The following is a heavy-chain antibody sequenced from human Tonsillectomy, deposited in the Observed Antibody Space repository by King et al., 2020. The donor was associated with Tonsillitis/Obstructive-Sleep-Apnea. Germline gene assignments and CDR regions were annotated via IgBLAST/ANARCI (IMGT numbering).Heavy chain of an antibody. D-gene: IGHD3-10*01. CDR3: VRGSTGAFDI. Sequence: LQLQESGPGLVMPSETLSLTCTVSGGSISSHYWSWIRQPPGKGLEWIGYLHYSESPYYNPSLKSRVTTSLDTSKNQFSLKLSFLTPADTAIYYCVRGSTGAFDIWGQGTMVTVSS. J-gene: IGHJ3*02. V-gene: IGHV4-59*11. CDR1: GGSISSHY. CDR2: LHYSESP.